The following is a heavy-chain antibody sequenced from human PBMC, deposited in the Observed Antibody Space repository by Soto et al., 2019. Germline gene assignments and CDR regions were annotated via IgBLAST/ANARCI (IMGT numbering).Heavy chain of an antibody. V-gene: IGHV3-74*01. D-gene: IGHD2-21*01. CDR2: INNDGSST. J-gene: IGHJ6*02. CDR1: GFTFSSFW. CDR3: ARDPLIANTDYGLDV. Sequence: EVQLVESGGGLVQPGGSLRLSCAASGFTFSSFWMHWVRQAPGKGLVWVSRINNDGSSTAYADSVKGRFTISRDNAKSTLYLQVTSLRAEDTAVYYCARDPLIANTDYGLDVWGQGTTVTVSS.